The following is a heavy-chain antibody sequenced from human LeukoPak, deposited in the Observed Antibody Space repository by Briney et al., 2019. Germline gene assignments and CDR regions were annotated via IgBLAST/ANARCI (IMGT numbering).Heavy chain of an antibody. CDR2: INPNSGGT. CDR1: GGTFSSYA. D-gene: IGHD6-13*01. CDR3: ARESPAIAAAHGASFLAY. Sequence: ASVKVSCKASGGTFSSYAISWVRQAPGQGLEWMGWINPNSGGTNYAQKFQGWVTMTRDTSISTAYMELSRLRSDDTAVYYCARESPAIAAAHGASFLAYWGQGPLVTVSS. J-gene: IGHJ4*02. V-gene: IGHV1-2*04.